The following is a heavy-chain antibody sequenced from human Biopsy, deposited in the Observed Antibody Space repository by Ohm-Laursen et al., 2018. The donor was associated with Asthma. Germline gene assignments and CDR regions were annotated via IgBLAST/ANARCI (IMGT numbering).Heavy chain of an antibody. J-gene: IGHJ6*02. CDR3: ARAVDYSHYYGIDV. CDR1: GYTFNSAG. D-gene: IGHD3-10*01. CDR2: ISVYSGNT. V-gene: IGHV1-18*01. Sequence: ASVKVSCKTSGYTFNSAGITWVRQAPGQGLEWTGWISVYSGNTKVAQKLQDRVTMITDTSTSTAYMELRSLRSDDTAVYFCARAVDYSHYYGIDVWGQGTTVTAS.